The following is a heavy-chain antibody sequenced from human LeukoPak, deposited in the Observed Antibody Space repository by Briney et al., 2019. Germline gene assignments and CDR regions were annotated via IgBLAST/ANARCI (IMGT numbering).Heavy chain of an antibody. CDR2: IKQDGSEK. V-gene: IGHV3-7*01. D-gene: IGHD4-17*01. CDR1: GFTFSSYW. Sequence: GGSLRLSCAASGFTFSSYWMSWVRQAPGKGLEWVANIKQDGSEKYYADSVKGRFTISRDNAKNSLYLQMNSLRAEDTAVYYCARDLVSGKGVYGDYVSYGVDVWGQGTTVTVSS. CDR3: ARDLVSGKGVYGDYVSYGVDV. J-gene: IGHJ6*02.